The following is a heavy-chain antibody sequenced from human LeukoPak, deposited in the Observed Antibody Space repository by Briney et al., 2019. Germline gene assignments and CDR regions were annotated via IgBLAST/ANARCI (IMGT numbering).Heavy chain of an antibody. CDR3: ARRFRQWQQLVGRINWFDP. V-gene: IGHV4-4*02. Sequence: SGTLSLTCAVSGGSLSSTNWWTWVRQPPGKGLEWIGEINHSGSTNYNPSLKSRVTISVDTSKNQFSLKLSSVTAADTAVYYCARRFRQWQQLVGRINWFDPWGQGTLVTVSS. CDR2: INHSGST. J-gene: IGHJ5*02. CDR1: GGSLSSTNW. D-gene: IGHD6-13*01.